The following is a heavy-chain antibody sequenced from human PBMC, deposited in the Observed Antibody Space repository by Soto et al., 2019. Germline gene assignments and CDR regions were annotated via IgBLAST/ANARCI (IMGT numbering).Heavy chain of an antibody. CDR3: ARTYLFTLYCSSTSCSRNPGDY. J-gene: IGHJ4*02. CDR1: GFTFSSYA. Sequence: GGSLRLSCAASGFTFSSYAMHWVRQAPGKGLEWVAVISYDGSNKYYADSVKGRFTISRDNSKNTLYLQMNSLRAEDTAVYYCARTYLFTLYCSSTSCSRNPGDYWGQGTLVTVSS. V-gene: IGHV3-30-3*01. D-gene: IGHD2-2*01. CDR2: ISYDGSNK.